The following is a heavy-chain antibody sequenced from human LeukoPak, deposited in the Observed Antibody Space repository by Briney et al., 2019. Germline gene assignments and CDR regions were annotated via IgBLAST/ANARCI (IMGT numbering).Heavy chain of an antibody. V-gene: IGHV4-34*01. Sequence: PSETLSLTCAVYGGSFSGYYWSWIRQPPGKGLEWIGEINHSGSTNYNPSLKSRVTISVDTSKNQFSLKLSSVTAADTSVYYCARAESGYSYDYWGQGTLVTVSS. J-gene: IGHJ4*02. CDR1: GGSFSGYY. D-gene: IGHD5-18*01. CDR3: ARAESGYSYDY. CDR2: INHSGST.